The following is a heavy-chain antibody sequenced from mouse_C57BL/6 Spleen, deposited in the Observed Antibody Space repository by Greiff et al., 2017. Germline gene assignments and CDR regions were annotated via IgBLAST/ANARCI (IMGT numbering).Heavy chain of an antibody. CDR3: ARSFYGNYTWFAY. CDR2: IYPGGGYT. CDR1: GYTFTNYW. Sequence: QVQLKQSGAELVRPGTSVKMSCKASGYTFTNYWIGWAKQRPGHGLEWIGDIYPGGGYTNYNEKFKGKATLTADKSSSTAYMQFSSLTSEDSAIYYCARSFYGNYTWFAYWGQGTLVTVSA. J-gene: IGHJ3*01. D-gene: IGHD2-1*01. V-gene: IGHV1-63*01.